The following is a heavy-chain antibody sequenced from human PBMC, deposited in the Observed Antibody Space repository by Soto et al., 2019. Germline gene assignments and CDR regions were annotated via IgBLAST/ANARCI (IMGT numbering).Heavy chain of an antibody. D-gene: IGHD2-8*02. Sequence: QITLKESGPTLVKPTQTLTLTCNFSGFSLTTYGAGVGWIRQPPGKAPEWLALIYWDDHKTFRSSLARRLTITKDASKDQVVLTMANMDPVDTATYYCTHKNHGPNSATGGRDCYMDVWGRGTTVTVSS. V-gene: IGHV2-5*02. CDR1: GFSLTTYGAG. CDR3: THKNHGPNSATGGRDCYMDV. J-gene: IGHJ6*04. CDR2: IYWDDHK.